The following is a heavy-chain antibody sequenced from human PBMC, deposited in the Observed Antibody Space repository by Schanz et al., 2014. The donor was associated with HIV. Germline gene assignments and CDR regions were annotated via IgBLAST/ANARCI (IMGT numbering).Heavy chain of an antibody. J-gene: IGHJ6*02. V-gene: IGHV3-33*01. D-gene: IGHD3-3*01. Sequence: VHLVESGGGVVQPGRSLRLSCTASGFTFSSYGMHWVRQAPGKGLEWVAVIWFDGRNKYYGDSVKGRFMISRDNSNNTLYLQMNSLRAEDTAVYFCTRGRFLERGGMDVWGQGTAVTVSS. CDR1: GFTFSSYG. CDR2: IWFDGRNK. CDR3: TRGRFLERGGMDV.